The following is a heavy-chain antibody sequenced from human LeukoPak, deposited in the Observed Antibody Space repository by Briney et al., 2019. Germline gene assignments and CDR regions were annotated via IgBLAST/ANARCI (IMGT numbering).Heavy chain of an antibody. J-gene: IGHJ4*02. CDR3: AKGNLGYCSGCTDY. D-gene: IGHD2-15*01. CDR2: IIGSGGST. Sequence: PGGSLRLSCAASGFTFSSYAMSWVRQAPGKGLEWVSAIIGSGGSTYYADSVKGRFTISRDNSKNTLYLQMNSLRAEDTAVYYCAKGNLGYCSGCTDYWGQGTLVTVSS. V-gene: IGHV3-23*01. CDR1: GFTFSSYA.